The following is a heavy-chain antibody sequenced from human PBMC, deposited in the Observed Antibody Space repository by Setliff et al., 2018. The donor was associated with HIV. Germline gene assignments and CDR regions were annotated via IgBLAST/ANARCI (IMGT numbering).Heavy chain of an antibody. CDR1: DGSISSYY. CDR2: IYTSGST. CDR3: ARLIHTGLLYFDY. V-gene: IGHV4-4*09. J-gene: IGHJ4*02. Sequence: KTSETLSLTCTVSDGSISSYYWSWIRQPPGKGLEWIGYIYTSGSTNYNPSLKSRVTISVDTSRDQFSLNLRSVTAADTALYFCARLIHTGLLYFDYWGLGMLVTVSS. D-gene: IGHD2-8*02.